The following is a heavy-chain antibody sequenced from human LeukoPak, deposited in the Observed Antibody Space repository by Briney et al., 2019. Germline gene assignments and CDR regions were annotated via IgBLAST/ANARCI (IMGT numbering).Heavy chain of an antibody. CDR1: GFTFSSYG. D-gene: IGHD3-22*01. CDR2: IRYDGSNK. Sequence: GRSLRLSCAASGFTFSSYGMHWVRQAPGKGLEWVAFIRYDGSNKYYADSVKGRFTISRDNSKNTLYLQMNSLRAEDTAVYYCAKEYYYDSSGYYQDFDYWGQGTRVTVSS. CDR3: AKEYYYDSSGYYQDFDY. V-gene: IGHV3-30*02. J-gene: IGHJ4*02.